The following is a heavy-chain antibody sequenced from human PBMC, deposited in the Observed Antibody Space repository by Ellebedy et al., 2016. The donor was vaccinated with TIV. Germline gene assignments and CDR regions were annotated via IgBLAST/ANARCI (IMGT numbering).Heavy chain of an antibody. Sequence: GESLKISCAASGFTFSKYGMHWVRQAPGKGLEWVGRIKSKTDGGATDYDAPVKGRFTISRDDSKNTLYLQMNSLKAEDTAVYYCATAPLTYFDYWGQGTLVTVSS. V-gene: IGHV3-15*01. CDR3: ATAPLTYFDY. CDR1: GFTFSKYG. D-gene: IGHD2-21*02. CDR2: IKSKTDGGAT. J-gene: IGHJ4*02.